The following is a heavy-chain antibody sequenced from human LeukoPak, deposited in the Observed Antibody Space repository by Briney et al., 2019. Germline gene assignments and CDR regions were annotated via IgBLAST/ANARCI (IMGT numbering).Heavy chain of an antibody. CDR1: DYTFTNYG. J-gene: IGHJ4*02. V-gene: IGHV1-18*01. D-gene: IGHD1-1*01. CDR2: ISAYNGKT. CDR3: ARCEVQLERLGFDY. Sequence: GASVKVSCKASDYTFTNYGVSSVRQAPGQGLEWMGWISAYNGKTYYAQKFQGRVTVTTDTSTSTAYMELRSLRSDDTAVYYCARCEVQLERLGFDYWGQGTLVTVSS.